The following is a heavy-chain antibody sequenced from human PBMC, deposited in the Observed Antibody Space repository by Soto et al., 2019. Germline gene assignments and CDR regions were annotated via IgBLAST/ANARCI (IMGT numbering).Heavy chain of an antibody. Sequence: GGSLRLSCAASGFTFSDYYMSWIRQAPGKGLEWVSYISSRSSTIFYADSVKGRFTISRDNAKNSLHLQMNSLRAEDTALYYCARDTYDTGPLWGQGTLVTVSS. D-gene: IGHD3-9*01. CDR1: GFTFSDYY. V-gene: IGHV3-11*01. CDR2: ISSRSSTI. J-gene: IGHJ4*02. CDR3: ARDTYDTGPL.